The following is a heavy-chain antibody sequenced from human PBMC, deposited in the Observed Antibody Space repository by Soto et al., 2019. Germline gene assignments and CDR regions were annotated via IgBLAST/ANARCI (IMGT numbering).Heavy chain of an antibody. D-gene: IGHD3-10*01. Sequence: SETLSLTCTVSGGSISSSSYYWGWIRQPPGKGLEWIGTIYSSGSTYYNPSLKSRVTISVDTSKNQFSLTLSSVTAADTAVYXCARRELLSFGELVTFGDCGQGTRVTLS. CDR2: IYSSGST. V-gene: IGHV4-39*01. CDR1: GGSISSSSYY. J-gene: IGHJ4*02. CDR3: ARRELLSFGELVTFGD.